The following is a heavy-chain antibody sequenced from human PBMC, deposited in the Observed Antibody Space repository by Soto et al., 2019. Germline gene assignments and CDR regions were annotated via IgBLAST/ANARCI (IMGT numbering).Heavy chain of an antibody. V-gene: IGHV3-23*01. J-gene: IGHJ5*02. CDR2: ISANGGSI. CDR1: GFTFRDHA. D-gene: IGHD3-22*01. CDR3: AKDRYYDTPGWFDP. Sequence: EAQLLASGGGLVQPGGSLRLSCVGSGFTFRDHAMRWVRQAPGRGLEWVSAISANGGSIQHANSVKGRFSVSRDNAKNTVYRHMDNLRTEDSAVYYCAKDRYYDTPGWFDPWGQGSRVIVSS.